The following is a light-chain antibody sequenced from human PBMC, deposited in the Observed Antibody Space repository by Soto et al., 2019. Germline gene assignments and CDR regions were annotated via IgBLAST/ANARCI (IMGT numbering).Light chain of an antibody. Sequence: DIQMTQSPSTLSASVGDTVTVTCRASQSVSGWLAWYQRKPGEAPKLLIYAASSLQSGVPSRFSGSGSGTEFTLTISSLQPEDFATYYCQHYNSYSEAFGQGTKVDIK. CDR3: QHYNSYSEA. V-gene: IGKV1-5*01. CDR1: QSVSGW. CDR2: AAS. J-gene: IGKJ1*01.